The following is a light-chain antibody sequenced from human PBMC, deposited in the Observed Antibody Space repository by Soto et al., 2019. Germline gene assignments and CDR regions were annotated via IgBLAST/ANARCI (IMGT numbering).Light chain of an antibody. J-gene: IGKJ3*01. CDR3: QQYYSSPIT. V-gene: IGKV1-5*03. Sequence: DIQMTQSPSILSASVGDRVTITCRASQSISDWLAWYQQKPGKAPKVIIYKASSLEYGVPDRFSGSGSGTDFTLTITSLQAEELAVDDCQQYYSSPITFGPGTKVEIK. CDR2: KAS. CDR1: QSISDW.